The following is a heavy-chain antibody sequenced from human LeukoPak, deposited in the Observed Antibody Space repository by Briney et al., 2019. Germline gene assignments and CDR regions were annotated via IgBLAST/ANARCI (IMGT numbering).Heavy chain of an antibody. CDR3: ARDGSGWLNYFDY. V-gene: IGHV4-61*02. D-gene: IGHD6-25*01. Sequence: PSQTLSLTCTVSGGSISSGSYYWSWNRQPAGKGLEWIGRIYTSGSTNYNPSLKSRVTISVDTSKNQFSLKLSSVTAADTAVYYCARDGSGWLNYFDYWGQGTLVTVSS. CDR1: GGSISSGSYY. J-gene: IGHJ4*02. CDR2: IYTSGST.